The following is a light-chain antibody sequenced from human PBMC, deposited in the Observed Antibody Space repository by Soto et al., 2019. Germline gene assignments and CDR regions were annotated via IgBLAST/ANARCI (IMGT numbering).Light chain of an antibody. V-gene: IGKV1-8*01. CDR2: GAS. CDR3: QHYLNYPIT. CDR1: QDIGSV. Sequence: ILMTQSPSSLSSSIGDTVTITCRASQDIGSVLAWYQQKPGTAPKVLISGASDLHGGVPSRFSGSGSRTDFTLTITHLQSEDFATYYCQHYLNYPITFGQGTRLEIK. J-gene: IGKJ5*01.